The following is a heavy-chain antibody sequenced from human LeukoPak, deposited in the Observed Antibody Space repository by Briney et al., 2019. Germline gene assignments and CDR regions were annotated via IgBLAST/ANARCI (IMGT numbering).Heavy chain of an antibody. CDR2: MYYSGST. J-gene: IGHJ5*02. D-gene: IGHD3-22*01. V-gene: IGHV4-30-4*01. Sequence: SETLSLTCTVSGGSISSGDYWSWIRQPPGKGLEWIAYMYYSGSTYYNPSLKSRVTMSADTSKNQLSLKLSSVTAADTAVYYCARPYYYDSRIDPWGQGILVTVSS. CDR3: ARPYYYDSRIDP. CDR1: GGSISSGDY.